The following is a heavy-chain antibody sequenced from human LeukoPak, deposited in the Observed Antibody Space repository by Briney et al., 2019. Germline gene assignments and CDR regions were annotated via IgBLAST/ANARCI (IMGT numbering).Heavy chain of an antibody. D-gene: IGHD3-9*01. CDR3: EAGQRYAFDY. Sequence: GGSLRLSCATSGFSFTDYPMNWVRQAPGKGLEWISNIRTTAEGAKYAYYADSVKGRVTISRDDDKNTLYLHMNSLRDDDTAVYYSEAGQRYAFDYWGQGILVTVSS. V-gene: IGHV3-48*02. J-gene: IGHJ4*02. CDR1: GFSFTDYP. CDR2: IRTTAEGAKYA.